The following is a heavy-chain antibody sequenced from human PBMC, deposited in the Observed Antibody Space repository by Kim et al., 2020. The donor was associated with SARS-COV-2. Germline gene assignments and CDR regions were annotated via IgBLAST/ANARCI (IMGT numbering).Heavy chain of an antibody. V-gene: IGHV4-39*01. CDR3: ARTDYDISLDV. CDR2: IYYSGST. CDR1: GGSISSSSYY. Sequence: SETLSLTCTVSGGSISSSSYYWGWIRQPPGKGLEWIGSIYYSGSTYYNPSLKSRVTISVDTSKNQFSLKLSSVTAADTAVYYCARTDYDISLDVWGQGTTVTVSS. D-gene: IGHD3-9*01. J-gene: IGHJ6*02.